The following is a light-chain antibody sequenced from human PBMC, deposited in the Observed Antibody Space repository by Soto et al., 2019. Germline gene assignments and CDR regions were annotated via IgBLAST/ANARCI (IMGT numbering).Light chain of an antibody. CDR3: QQRSTWPVT. Sequence: EIVLTQSPATLSLSPGERATLSCRASQSVSSYFAWYQQKPGQAPNLLIYDAPNRATGIPARFSGSGSGTDFTLTISSLEPEDFAVYYCQQRSTWPVTFGQGTKVEI. J-gene: IGKJ1*01. V-gene: IGKV3-11*01. CDR2: DAP. CDR1: QSVSSY.